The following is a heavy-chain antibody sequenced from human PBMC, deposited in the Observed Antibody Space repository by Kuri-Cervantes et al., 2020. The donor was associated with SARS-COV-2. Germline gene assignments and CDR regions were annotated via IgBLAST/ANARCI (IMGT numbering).Heavy chain of an antibody. CDR3: ARVRGYCSSTSCLRGYNWFDP. CDR2: ISGSGGST. J-gene: IGHJ5*02. Sequence: ETLSLTCAASGFTFSSYAMSWVRQAPGKGLEWVSAISGSGGSTYYADSVKGRFTISRDNSKNTLYLQMNSLRAEDTAVYYCARVRGYCSSTSCLRGYNWFDPWGQGTLVTVSS. D-gene: IGHD2-2*01. CDR1: GFTFSSYA. V-gene: IGHV3-23*01.